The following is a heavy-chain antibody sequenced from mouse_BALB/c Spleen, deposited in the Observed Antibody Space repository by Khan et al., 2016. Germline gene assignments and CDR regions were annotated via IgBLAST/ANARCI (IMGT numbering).Heavy chain of an antibody. CDR3: ATTMDGYCSAMDY. CDR2: NNPNSGYT. V-gene: IGHV1-4*02. Sequence: QVQLQQSADELARPGASVKMSCKASGYTFIRYTMHWVKQRPGQGLEWIGYNNPNSGYTEYNQKFKDKTTLTADKSSSTVYMQLSSLKSEDSAVYSWATTMDGYCSAMDYWGQGTTVTVSS. D-gene: IGHD2-3*01. CDR1: GYTFIRYT. J-gene: IGHJ4*01.